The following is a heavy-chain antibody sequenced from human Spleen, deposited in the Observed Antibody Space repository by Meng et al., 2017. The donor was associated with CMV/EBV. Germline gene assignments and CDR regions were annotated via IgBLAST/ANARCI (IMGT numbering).Heavy chain of an antibody. J-gene: IGHJ6*02. Sequence: ASVKVSCKASGYTFTGYYMHWVRQAPGQGLEWMGWINPNSGGTNYAQKFQGRVTLTRDTSLSTAYLELNRLRSDDTAVYYCAREAPDDYYYYYGMDVWGQGTTVTVSS. V-gene: IGHV1-2*02. CDR3: AREAPDDYYYYYGMDV. CDR1: GYTFTGYY. CDR2: INPNSGGT.